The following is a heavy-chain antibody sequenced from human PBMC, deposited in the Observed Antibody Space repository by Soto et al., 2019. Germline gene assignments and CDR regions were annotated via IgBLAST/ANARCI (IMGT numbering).Heavy chain of an antibody. Sequence: GGSLRLSCLASGFTFSDYTMTWVRLTPGRGLEGVSSIITGSGVTSYADSVTGRFTISRDNSKNMLYLQMNSLRVEDTAIYYCAKDRQPDGIWTFDYWGRGTLVTLSS. CDR2: IITGSGVT. J-gene: IGHJ4*02. V-gene: IGHV3-23*01. CDR1: GFTFSDYT. D-gene: IGHD2-15*01. CDR3: AKDRQPDGIWTFDY.